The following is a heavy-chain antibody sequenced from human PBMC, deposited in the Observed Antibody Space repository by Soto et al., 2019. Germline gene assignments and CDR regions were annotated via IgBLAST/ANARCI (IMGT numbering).Heavy chain of an antibody. CDR1: GGSFSGYY. Sequence: SETLSLTCAVYGGSFSGYYWSWIRQPPGKGLEWIGEINHSGSTNYNPSLKSRVTISVDTSKNQFSLKLSSVTAADTAVYYRARGQSSLLLDCWGQGVLVNVSS. J-gene: IGHJ4*02. V-gene: IGHV4-34*01. CDR3: ARGQSSLLLDC. D-gene: IGHD2-8*02. CDR2: INHSGST.